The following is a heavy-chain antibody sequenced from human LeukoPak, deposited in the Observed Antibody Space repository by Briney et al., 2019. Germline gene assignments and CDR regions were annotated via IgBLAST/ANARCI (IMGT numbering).Heavy chain of an antibody. CDR1: GGTFSSHF. V-gene: IGHV1-69*06. CDR3: ARDEEGDCGGDCYNWFAP. Sequence: SVKVSCKASGGTFSSHFISWVRQAPGQGLGWMGGINPIFGTDHYAQKFQDRVTITADISTNTVYMELSNLRSEDTAMYYCARDEEGDCGGDCYNWFAPWGQGTLVTVSS. J-gene: IGHJ5*02. CDR2: INPIFGTD. D-gene: IGHD2-21*02.